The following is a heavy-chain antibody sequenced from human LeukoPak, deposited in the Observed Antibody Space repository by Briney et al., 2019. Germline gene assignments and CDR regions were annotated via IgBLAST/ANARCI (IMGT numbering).Heavy chain of an antibody. CDR2: IIPIFGTA. J-gene: IGHJ6*02. D-gene: IGHD2-21*02. CDR3: ARVGYCGGDCYPYGMDV. V-gene: IGHV1-69*13. CDR1: GGTFSSYA. Sequence: SVKISCKASGGTFSSYAISWVRQAPGQGLEWMGGIIPIFGTANYAQKFQGRVTITADESTSTAYMELSSLRSEDTAVYYCARVGYCGGDCYPYGMDVWGQGTTVTVSS.